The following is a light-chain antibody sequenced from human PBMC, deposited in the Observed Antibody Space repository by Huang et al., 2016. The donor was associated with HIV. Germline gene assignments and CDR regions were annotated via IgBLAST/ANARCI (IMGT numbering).Light chain of an antibody. V-gene: IGKV1-8*01. CDR3: QQYYNYPPT. CDR1: QDISSY. CDR2: AAS. J-gene: IGKJ5*01. Sequence: AIRITQSPSSLSASTGDRVNITCRASQDISSYLAWYQQKSGKAPKFLIHAASTLQSGVPSRFSGSGSGTDFTLTISCLQFEDFATYYCQQYYNYPPTFGQGTRLEI.